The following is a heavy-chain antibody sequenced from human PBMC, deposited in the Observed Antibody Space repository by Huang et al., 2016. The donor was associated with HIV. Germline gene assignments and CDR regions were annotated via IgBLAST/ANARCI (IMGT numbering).Heavy chain of an antibody. CDR1: GFTFSTDG. Sequence: QVQLVESGGGVVQPGGSLRLSCVASGFTFSTDGMHWVRQAPGEGLVWVAFIKYDGTIKYSSDSVKGRFTISRDNSKNTLYLQMTSLRSEDTAVYYCANHPGALHPSDFWGQGTLVTVSS. CDR3: ANHPGALHPSDF. D-gene: IGHD3-10*01. J-gene: IGHJ4*02. V-gene: IGHV3-30*02. CDR2: IKYDGTIK.